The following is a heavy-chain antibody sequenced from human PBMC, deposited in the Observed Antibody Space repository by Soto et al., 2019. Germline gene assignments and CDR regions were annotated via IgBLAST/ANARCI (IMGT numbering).Heavy chain of an antibody. V-gene: IGHV1-18*01. CDR2: ISAYNGNT. CDR3: ARVITMIVVVSNWFDP. Sequence: VASVKVSCKASGYTFTSYGISWVRQAPGQGLEWMGWISAYNGNTNYAQKLQGRVTMTTDTSTSTAYMELRSLRSDDTAVYYCARVITMIVVVSNWFDPWGQGTLVTVSS. CDR1: GYTFTSYG. J-gene: IGHJ5*02. D-gene: IGHD3-22*01.